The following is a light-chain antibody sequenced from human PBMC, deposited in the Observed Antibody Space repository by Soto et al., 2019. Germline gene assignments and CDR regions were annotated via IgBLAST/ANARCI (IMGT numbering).Light chain of an antibody. CDR2: DAS. V-gene: IGKV3-11*01. CDR3: QQRSSWAFT. J-gene: IGKJ3*01. CDR1: QSVSSY. Sequence: EIVLTQSPATLSLSPGERATLSCRASQSVSSYLAWYQQKPGQAPRLLIYDASNRATGIPARFSGSGSGTDFTLTISSLEPEDFAVYYCQQRSSWAFTFGPGIKVDIK.